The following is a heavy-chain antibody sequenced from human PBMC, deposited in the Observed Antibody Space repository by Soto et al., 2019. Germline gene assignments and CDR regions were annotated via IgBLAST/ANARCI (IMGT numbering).Heavy chain of an antibody. D-gene: IGHD6-13*01. CDR2: IYYSGST. V-gene: IGHV4-59*12. Sequence: SETLSLTCTVSGCSISSYYWSWIRQPPGKGLEWIGYIYYSGSTNYNPSLKSRVTISVDTSKNQFSLKLSSVTAADTAVYYCARSGSGSSWYFDAYDIWGQGTMVTVSS. J-gene: IGHJ3*02. CDR1: GCSISSYY. CDR3: ARSGSGSSWYFDAYDI.